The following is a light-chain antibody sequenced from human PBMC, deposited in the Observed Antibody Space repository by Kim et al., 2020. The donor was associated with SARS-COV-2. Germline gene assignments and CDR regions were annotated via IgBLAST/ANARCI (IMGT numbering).Light chain of an antibody. CDR1: QSVSSGN. J-gene: IGKJ2*01. V-gene: IGKV3-20*01. Sequence: PGQRATLSCRASQSVSSGNLAWYQQKPGQAPRLLIYGASSRATAIPDRFSGGGSGTDFTLTISRLEPEDFAVYYCQQYAGSPYTFGQGTKLEI. CDR2: GAS. CDR3: QQYAGSPYT.